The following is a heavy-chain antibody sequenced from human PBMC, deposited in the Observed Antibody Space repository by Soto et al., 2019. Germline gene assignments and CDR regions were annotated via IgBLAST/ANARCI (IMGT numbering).Heavy chain of an antibody. J-gene: IGHJ3*02. Sequence: GASVKVSCKASGYTFTSSGISWVRQAPGQGLEWMGWISAYNGNTNYAQKLQGRVTMTTDTSTSTAYMELRSLRSDDTAVYYCARLDCSSTSCYVANDAFDIWGQGTMVTVSS. V-gene: IGHV1-18*01. CDR3: ARLDCSSTSCYVANDAFDI. CDR1: GYTFTSSG. D-gene: IGHD2-2*01. CDR2: ISAYNGNT.